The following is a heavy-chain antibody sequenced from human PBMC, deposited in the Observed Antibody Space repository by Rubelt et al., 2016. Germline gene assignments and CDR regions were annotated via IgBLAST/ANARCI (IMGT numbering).Heavy chain of an antibody. CDR1: GFTFSSYI. Sequence: EVHLSESGGGLEQPGGSLRLSCAASGFTFSSYIMNWVRQAPGKGLEWVSYISSSSNTIYYADSVKGRFTISSANAKTSLYLQMNTLRDEDTAVYYCARMGPLGPSYYYYGMDVWGQGTTVTVSS. D-gene: IGHD3-16*01. J-gene: IGHJ6*02. CDR2: ISSSSNTI. CDR3: ARMGPLGPSYYYYGMDV. V-gene: IGHV3-48*02.